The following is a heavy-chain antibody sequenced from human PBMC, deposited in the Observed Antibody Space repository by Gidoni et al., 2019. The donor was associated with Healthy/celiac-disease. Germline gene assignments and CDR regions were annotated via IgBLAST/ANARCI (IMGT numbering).Heavy chain of an antibody. J-gene: IGHJ1*01. V-gene: IGHV3-23*01. D-gene: IGHD2-21*02. CDR3: AKDPKVTTEGYFQH. CDR2: IRGSGGSK. Sequence: EVQLLESGGGLVQPGGSLSLSCAASGFTFSSDAMSWVRQAPGKGLEWVSSIRGSGGSKYYADAVKGRFNISRDNSKNTLYLQRNSLRAEDTAVYYWAKDPKVTTEGYFQHWGQGTLVTVSA. CDR1: GFTFSSDA.